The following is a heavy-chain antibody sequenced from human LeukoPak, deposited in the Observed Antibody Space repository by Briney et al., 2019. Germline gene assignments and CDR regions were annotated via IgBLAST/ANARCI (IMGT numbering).Heavy chain of an antibody. Sequence: ASVKVSCKASGYTFTSYGISWVRQSPGQGLEWMGWISVYNGNTIYAQNLQGRVTMTTDTSTSTTYMELRSLRSDDTAIYYCTRDGSSSYRFDYWGQGTLVTVSS. D-gene: IGHD6-6*01. CDR2: ISVYNGNT. CDR3: TRDGSSSYRFDY. J-gene: IGHJ4*02. CDR1: GYTFTSYG. V-gene: IGHV1-18*01.